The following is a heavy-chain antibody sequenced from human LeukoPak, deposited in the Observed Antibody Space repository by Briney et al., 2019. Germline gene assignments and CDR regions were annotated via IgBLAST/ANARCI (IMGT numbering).Heavy chain of an antibody. D-gene: IGHD2-21*01. CDR1: GGSISSSSYY. Sequence: SETLSLTCSVSGGSISSSSYYWGWIRQPPGKGLEWIGRIYNSGSTYYNPSLKSRVAVSVDRTKNQFSLKLNSVTAADTAVYYCARHVASYDFDYWGQGTLVTVSS. CDR3: ARHVASYDFDY. CDR2: IYNSGST. V-gene: IGHV4-39*01. J-gene: IGHJ4*02.